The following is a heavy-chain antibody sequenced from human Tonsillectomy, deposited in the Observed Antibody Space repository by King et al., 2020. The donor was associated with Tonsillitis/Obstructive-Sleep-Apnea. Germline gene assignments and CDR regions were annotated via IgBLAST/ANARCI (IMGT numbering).Heavy chain of an antibody. D-gene: IGHD6-13*01. CDR1: GYSFTSYW. CDR3: ARTRAAAGTLTYYYYYYGMDV. V-gene: IGHV5-51*03. J-gene: IGHJ6*02. CDR2: IYPGDSDT. Sequence: VQLVQSGAEVKKPGESLKISCKGSGYSFTSYWIGWVRQMPGKGLEWMGIIYPGDSDTRYSPSFQGQVTISADKSISTAYLQWSSLKASDTAMYYCARTRAAAGTLTYYYYYYGMDVWGQGTTVTVS.